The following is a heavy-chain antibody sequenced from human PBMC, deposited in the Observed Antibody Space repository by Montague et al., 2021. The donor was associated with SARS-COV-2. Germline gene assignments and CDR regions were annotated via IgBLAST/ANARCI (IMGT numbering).Heavy chain of an antibody. CDR1: RASFSGYY. V-gene: IGHV4-34*12. D-gene: IGHD3-10*01. J-gene: IGHJ6*02. CDR3: ASGEFFYYGSGNYYRSALDD. Sequence: SETLSLTCHVYRASFSGYYWSWVRQSPGKGLEWIGEVIHSGTTNYNPSXXCRVTISIDSSNDRFSLRLTSLTAADTGVYYCASGEFFYYGSGNYYRSALDDWGQGTTVTVSS. CDR2: VIHSGTT.